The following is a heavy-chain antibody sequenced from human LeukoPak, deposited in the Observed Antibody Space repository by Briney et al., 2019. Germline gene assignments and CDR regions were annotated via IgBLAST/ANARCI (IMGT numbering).Heavy chain of an antibody. V-gene: IGHV3-21*01. CDR1: GFTFSSYS. J-gene: IGHJ4*02. Sequence: PGGSLRLSCAASGFTFSSYSMNWVRQAPGKGLEWVSSISSSSSYIYYADSVKGRFTISRDNAKNSLYLQMSSLRAEDTAVYYCARDRIDSYGLDYWGQGTLVTVSS. D-gene: IGHD5-18*01. CDR2: ISSSSSYI. CDR3: ARDRIDSYGLDY.